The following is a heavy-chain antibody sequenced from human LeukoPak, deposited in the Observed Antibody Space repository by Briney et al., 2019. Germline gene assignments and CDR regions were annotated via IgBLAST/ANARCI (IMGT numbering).Heavy chain of an antibody. CDR1: GFTFSDYW. D-gene: IGHD5-24*01. CDR2: ISNDERNK. V-gene: IGHV3-30*03. Sequence: GGSLRLSCTASGFTFSDYWMSWVRQAPGKGLEWVAVISNDERNKYYTDSVKGRFIISRDNSKNTVYLQMNSLRTEDTAVYYCARPSPPGDGYNPCDYWGQGTLVTVSS. J-gene: IGHJ4*02. CDR3: ARPSPPGDGYNPCDY.